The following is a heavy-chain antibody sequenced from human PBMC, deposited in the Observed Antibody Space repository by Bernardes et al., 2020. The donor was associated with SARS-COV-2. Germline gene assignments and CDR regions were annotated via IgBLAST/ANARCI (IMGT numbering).Heavy chain of an antibody. CDR1: GFTFSNYW. V-gene: IGHV3-74*01. D-gene: IGHD1-26*01. Sequence: GGSLRLSCAASGFTFSNYWMHWVRQVPGKGLVWVSRIKTDGSSISYADSVKGRFTISRDNAKNTLYLQMNSLRVEDTAVYYCARGALSGTYGVGDYWGQGTLVTVSS. J-gene: IGHJ4*02. CDR3: ARGALSGTYGVGDY. CDR2: IKTDGSSI.